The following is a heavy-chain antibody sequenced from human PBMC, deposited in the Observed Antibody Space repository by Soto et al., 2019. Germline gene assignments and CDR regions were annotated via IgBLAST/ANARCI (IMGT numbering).Heavy chain of an antibody. Sequence: PGGSLTLSCAASGFTFSSYAMSWVRQAPGKGLEWVSAIRGSGGSTYYADSVKGRFTISRDNSKNTLYLQMNSLRDEDTAVYYCAEEMSSGWYDGAFDIWGQGTMVTISS. D-gene: IGHD6-19*01. CDR2: IRGSGGST. V-gene: IGHV3-23*01. CDR3: AEEMSSGWYDGAFDI. CDR1: GFTFSSYA. J-gene: IGHJ3*02.